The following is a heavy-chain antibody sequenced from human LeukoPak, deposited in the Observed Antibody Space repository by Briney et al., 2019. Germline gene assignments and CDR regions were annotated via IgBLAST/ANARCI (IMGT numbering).Heavy chain of an antibody. J-gene: IGHJ5*02. V-gene: IGHV3-48*03. CDR2: ISSSGSTI. Sequence: LGGSLRLSCAASGFTFSSYQMNWVRQAPGKGLEWVSYISSSGSTIYYADSVKGRFTISRDNAKNSLYLQMNSLRAEDTAVYYCAREGSGWYVGGNWFDPWGQGTLVTVSS. D-gene: IGHD6-19*01. CDR3: AREGSGWYVGGNWFDP. CDR1: GFTFSSYQ.